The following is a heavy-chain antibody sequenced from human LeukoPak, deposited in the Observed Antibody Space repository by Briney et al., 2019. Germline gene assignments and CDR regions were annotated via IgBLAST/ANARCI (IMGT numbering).Heavy chain of an antibody. CDR1: GGTFSSYA. V-gene: IGHV1-69*05. J-gene: IGHJ5*02. D-gene: IGHD4-11*01. CDR2: IIPIFGTA. Sequence: SAKVSCKASGGTFSSYAISWVRQAPGQGLEWMGGIIPIFGTANYAQKFQGRVTITTDESTSTAYMELSSLRSEDTAVYYCARDRPYSNYVGNWFDPWGQGTLVTVSS. CDR3: ARDRPYSNYVGNWFDP.